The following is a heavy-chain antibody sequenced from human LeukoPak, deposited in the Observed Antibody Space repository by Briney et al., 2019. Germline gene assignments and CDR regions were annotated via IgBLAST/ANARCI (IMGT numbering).Heavy chain of an antibody. J-gene: IGHJ4*02. CDR3: ARTAARRFDY. CDR2: INPTGGST. D-gene: IGHD6-6*01. V-gene: IGHV1-46*01. Sequence: ASVKVSCKASGYTFPSYFMHWVRQAPGQGLEWMGIINPTGGSTTYTQKFQGRVTMTRDTSTSTVYMELSSLRSDDTAVYYCARTAARRFDYWGQGTLVTVSS. CDR1: GYTFPSYF.